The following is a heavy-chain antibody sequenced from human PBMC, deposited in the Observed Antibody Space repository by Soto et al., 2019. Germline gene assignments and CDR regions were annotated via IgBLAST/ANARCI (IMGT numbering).Heavy chain of an antibody. Sequence: SQTLSLTCAISGDSVSSNSGAWNWIRQSPSRGLEWLGRTYSRSKWYYDYAPSVKSRITIYPDTSKNQFSLHLNSVTPEDTAVCYCARAGDYDSTGHYYYYAMDVWGQGTTVTVSS. V-gene: IGHV6-1*01. CDR3: ARAGDYDSTGHYYYYAMDV. D-gene: IGHD2-21*01. J-gene: IGHJ6*02. CDR2: TYSRSKWYY. CDR1: GDSVSSNSGA.